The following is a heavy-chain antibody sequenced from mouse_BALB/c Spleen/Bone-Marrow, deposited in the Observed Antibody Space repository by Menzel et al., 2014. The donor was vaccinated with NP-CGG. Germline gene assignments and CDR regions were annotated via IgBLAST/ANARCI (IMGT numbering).Heavy chain of an antibody. V-gene: IGHV14-3*02. J-gene: IGHJ4*01. CDR1: GFNIKDTY. D-gene: IGHD4-1*01. CDR2: IDPANGNT. CDR3: ARWEYYAMDY. Sequence: EVKLVESGAEFVKPGASVKLSCTASGFNIKDTYMHWVKQRPEQGLEWIGRIDPANGNTKYDPKFQGKATITADTSSNTAYLQLSSLTSEDTAVYYCARWEYYAMDYWGQGTSVTVSS.